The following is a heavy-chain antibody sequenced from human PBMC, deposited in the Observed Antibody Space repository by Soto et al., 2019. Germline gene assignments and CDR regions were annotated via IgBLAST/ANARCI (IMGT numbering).Heavy chain of an antibody. Sequence: SQTLSLTCAISGDSVSNNSVAWNWVRQSPSRGLEWLGRTYYRSKWHYDYAPSVRSRITINPDTSKNQFSLQLNSATPEDTAVYYCATWRFDYWGQGTLVTVSS. CDR2: TYYRSKWHY. J-gene: IGHJ4*02. CDR3: ATWRFDY. V-gene: IGHV6-1*01. CDR1: GDSVSNNSVA.